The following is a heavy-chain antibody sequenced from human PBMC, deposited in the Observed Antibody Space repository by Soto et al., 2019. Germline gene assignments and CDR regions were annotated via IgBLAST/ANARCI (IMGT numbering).Heavy chain of an antibody. D-gene: IGHD3-22*01. Sequence: ASVKVSCKASGYTFATYAIQWVRQAPGQRLEWMGWINAGNGNTKYSQKFQGRVALTTDTSATTAFMELSSLTSEDTAVYYCAREEYYYDTGGFSLDSWGQGTLVTVSS. CDR1: GYTFATYA. J-gene: IGHJ4*02. V-gene: IGHV1-3*01. CDR2: INAGNGNT. CDR3: AREEYYYDTGGFSLDS.